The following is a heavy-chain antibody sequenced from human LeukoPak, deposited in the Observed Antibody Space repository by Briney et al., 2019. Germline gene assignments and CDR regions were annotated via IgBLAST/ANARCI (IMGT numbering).Heavy chain of an antibody. J-gene: IGHJ3*02. CDR1: GYTFTGYN. V-gene: IGHV1-2*06. CDR3: AKGVGQGSGSYYNGNDVFDI. Sequence: GASVKVSSKASGYTFTGYNMHWGRQAPGQGLEWLCRIKPSTGGTNNAQKFQGRGTMTRDTTTDTAYMYHRSLRSEDTAVYYCAKGVGQGSGSYYNGNDVFDIWGQGTMVTVSS. D-gene: IGHD3-10*01. CDR2: IKPSTGGT.